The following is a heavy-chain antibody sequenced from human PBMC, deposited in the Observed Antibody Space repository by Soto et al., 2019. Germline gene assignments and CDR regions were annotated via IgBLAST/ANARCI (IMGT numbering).Heavy chain of an antibody. CDR1: GASISSGNW. V-gene: IGHV4-4*02. J-gene: IGHJ5*02. Sequence: QVQLQESGPGLVKPSGTLSLTCTVSGASISSGNWWSWVRQPPGKGLEWIGEVYHSGSTKYNPALKGRVTMSVDKSKNQLTLNLSSVTAADTAVDFCASSNNCNWCDPWCEGTLVTVSS. D-gene: IGHD1-20*01. CDR2: VYHSGST. CDR3: ASSNNCNWCDP.